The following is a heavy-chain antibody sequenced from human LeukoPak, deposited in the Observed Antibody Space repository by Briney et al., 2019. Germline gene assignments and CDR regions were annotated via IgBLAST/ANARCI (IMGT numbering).Heavy chain of an antibody. CDR1: GFTFSNYA. V-gene: IGHV3-23*01. CDR2: IDASGGAT. Sequence: GGSLRLSCAASGFTFSNYAMSWVRQAPGKGLEWVSSIDASGGATYYADSVKGRFTSSRDNSKNTFYLQMNSLRAEDTAVYSCAKGSGSGWYGWFAPWGQGTLVTVPS. J-gene: IGHJ5*02. CDR3: AKGSGSGWYGWFAP. D-gene: IGHD6-19*01.